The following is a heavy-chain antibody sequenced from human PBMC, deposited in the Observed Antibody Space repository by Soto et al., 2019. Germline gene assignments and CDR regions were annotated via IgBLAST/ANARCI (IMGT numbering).Heavy chain of an antibody. CDR2: IYYSGST. D-gene: IGHD3-22*01. CDR1: GGSISSYY. CDR3: AGSGYYHNSGMDV. Sequence: SETLSLTCTVSGGSISSYYWSWIRQPPGKGLEWIAYIYYSGSTNYNPSLKSRVTISVDTSKNQFSLKLSSVTAADTAVYYCAGSGYYHNSGMDVWGQGTTVTVS. V-gene: IGHV4-59*01. J-gene: IGHJ6*02.